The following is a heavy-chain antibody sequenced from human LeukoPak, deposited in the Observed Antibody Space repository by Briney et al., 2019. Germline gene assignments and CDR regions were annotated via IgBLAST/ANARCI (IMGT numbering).Heavy chain of an antibody. CDR1: GFTFSGYY. V-gene: IGHV3-72*01. Sequence: PSGSLSLSCTASGFTFSGYYMDWIRQPPGKGLEWVGRINHNANSYNKEYATSVKGRFTISRDDSKNSLYLQMSSLKTEDTAVYHCARGTRWSERWPFDYWGQGTLVTVSS. J-gene: IGHJ4*02. CDR2: INHNANSYNK. CDR3: ARGTRWSERWPFDY. D-gene: IGHD2-2*01.